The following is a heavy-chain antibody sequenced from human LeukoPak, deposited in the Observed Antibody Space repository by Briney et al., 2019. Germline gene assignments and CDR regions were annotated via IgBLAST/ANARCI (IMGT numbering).Heavy chain of an antibody. V-gene: IGHV4-4*02. D-gene: IGHD3-22*01. CDR1: GGSISSSNW. CDR2: IYHSGST. CDR3: ARAPHFFDTSGSRYYFDY. J-gene: IGHJ4*02. Sequence: SGTLSLTCAVSGGSISSSNWWSWIRQPPGKGLEWIGEIYHSGSTNYNPSLKSRVTISVDKSKTQFSLKLSSVTAADTAVYYCARAPHFFDTSGSRYYFDYWGQGALVTVSS.